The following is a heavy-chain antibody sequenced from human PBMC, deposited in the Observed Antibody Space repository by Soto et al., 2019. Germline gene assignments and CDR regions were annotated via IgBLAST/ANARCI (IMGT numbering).Heavy chain of an antibody. Sequence: SETLSLTCAVSGGSISSSNWWSWVRQPPGKGLEWIGEIYHSGSTNYNPSLKSRVTISVDKSKNQFSLKLSSVTAADTAVYYCAREPMTRPGSYGMDVWGQGTTVTVSS. D-gene: IGHD2-21*02. J-gene: IGHJ6*02. CDR3: AREPMTRPGSYGMDV. CDR2: IYHSGST. CDR1: GGSISSSNW. V-gene: IGHV4-4*02.